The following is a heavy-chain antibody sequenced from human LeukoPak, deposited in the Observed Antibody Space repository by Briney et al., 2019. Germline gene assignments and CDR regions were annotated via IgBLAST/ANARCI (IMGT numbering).Heavy chain of an antibody. D-gene: IGHD6-13*01. J-gene: IGHJ4*02. CDR3: AKDIGIAEGIDY. Sequence: GGSLRLSCAASGFTFSSYGMHWVRQAPGKGLEWVAFIRYDGSNKYYADSVKGRFTISRDNSKNTLYLQMNSLRAEDTAVYYCAKDIGIAEGIDYWGQGTLVTVSS. CDR1: GFTFSSYG. CDR2: IRYDGSNK. V-gene: IGHV3-30*02.